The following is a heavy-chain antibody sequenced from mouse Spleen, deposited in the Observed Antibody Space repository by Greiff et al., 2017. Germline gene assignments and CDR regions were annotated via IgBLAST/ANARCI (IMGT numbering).Heavy chain of an antibody. CDR3: TTRYGYDTSMDY. Sequence: QVQLKQSGAELVRPGASVKLSCKASGYTFTDYYINWVKQRPGQGLEWIARIYPGSGNTYYNEKFKGKATLTAEKSSSTAYMQLSSLTSEDSAVYYCTTRYGYDTSMDYWGQGTSVTVSS. D-gene: IGHD2-2*01. CDR2: IYPGSGNT. CDR1: GYTFTDYY. J-gene: IGHJ4*01. V-gene: IGHV1-76*01.